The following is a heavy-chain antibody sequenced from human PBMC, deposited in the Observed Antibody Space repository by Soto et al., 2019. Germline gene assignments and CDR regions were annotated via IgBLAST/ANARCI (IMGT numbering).Heavy chain of an antibody. V-gene: IGHV1-69*13. J-gene: IGHJ3*02. Sequence: SVKVSCKASGGTFSSYAISWVRQAPEQGLEWMGGIIPIFGTANYAQKFQGRVTITADESTSTAYMELSSLRSEDTAVYYCARGYYYDSSGYPPHAFDIWGQGTMVTVSS. CDR2: IIPIFGTA. CDR3: ARGYYYDSSGYPPHAFDI. CDR1: GGTFSSYA. D-gene: IGHD3-22*01.